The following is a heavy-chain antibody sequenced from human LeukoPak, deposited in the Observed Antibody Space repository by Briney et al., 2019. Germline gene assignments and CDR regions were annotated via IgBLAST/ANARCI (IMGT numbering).Heavy chain of an antibody. D-gene: IGHD2-2*01. V-gene: IGHV3-23*01. CDR2: ISGSGGST. Sequence: GGSLRLSCTASGFTFSSYAMSWVRQAPGKGLEWVSAISGSGGSTYYADSVKGRFTIPGDNSKNTLYLQMNSLRAEDTAVYYCAKSIVVVPAAIFDYWGQGTLVTVSS. J-gene: IGHJ4*02. CDR1: GFTFSSYA. CDR3: AKSIVVVPAAIFDY.